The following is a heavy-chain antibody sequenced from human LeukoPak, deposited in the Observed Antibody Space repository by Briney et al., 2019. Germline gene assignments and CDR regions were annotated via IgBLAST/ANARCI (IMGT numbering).Heavy chain of an antibody. CDR2: ISGSGGST. D-gene: IGHD1-26*01. CDR3: AKDSREVQELDY. Sequence: PGGSLRLSCAASGFTFSSYAMSWVRQTPGKGREWVSAISGSGGSTYYADSVKGRFTISRDNSKNTLYLQMNSLRAEDTAVYYCAKDSREVQELDYWGQGTLVTVSS. V-gene: IGHV3-23*01. CDR1: GFTFSSYA. J-gene: IGHJ4*02.